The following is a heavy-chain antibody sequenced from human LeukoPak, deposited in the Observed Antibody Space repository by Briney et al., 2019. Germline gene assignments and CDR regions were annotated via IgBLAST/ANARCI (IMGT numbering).Heavy chain of an antibody. CDR3: ARAMGAWYYFDY. D-gene: IGHD1-26*01. J-gene: IGHJ4*02. CDR1: GGSISSYY. CDR2: IFYSGST. V-gene: IGHV4-59*01. Sequence: SETLSLTCTVSGGSISSYYWCWIRQPPGKGLEWIGYIFYSGSTNYNPSLKSRVTISVDTSKNQFSLKLSSVTAADTAVYYCARAMGAWYYFDYWGQGALVTVSS.